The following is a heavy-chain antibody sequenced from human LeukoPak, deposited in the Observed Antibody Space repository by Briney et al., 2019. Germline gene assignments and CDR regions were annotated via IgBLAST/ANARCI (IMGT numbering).Heavy chain of an antibody. Sequence: GESLKISCKGSGYSFTYYWIGWVRQMPGKGLEWMGIIYPDDSDTKYSPSFQGQVTISADKSIRTAYLQWSGLKASDTAMYYCARHTGTVVTQYDYWGQGTLVTVSS. D-gene: IGHD4-23*01. CDR1: GYSFTYYW. CDR2: IYPDDSDT. CDR3: ARHTGTVVTQYDY. V-gene: IGHV5-51*01. J-gene: IGHJ4*02.